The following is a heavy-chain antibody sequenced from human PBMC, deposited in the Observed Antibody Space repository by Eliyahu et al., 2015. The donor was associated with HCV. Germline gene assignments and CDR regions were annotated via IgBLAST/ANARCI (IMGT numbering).Heavy chain of an antibody. CDR3: AKGAYGTSGNYYYSYDY. Sequence: EVQVLESGGGLVQPGGSLRLSCAASGFTFSTHAVXWVRQAPGKGLEWVSXXCGSGGNSYYTDSVKXRFTISRDNSKNTVFLQMNSLRAEDTALYFCAKGAYGTSGNYYYSYDYWGQGTLVTVSS. CDR1: GFTFSTHA. CDR2: XCGSGGNS. J-gene: IGHJ4*02. D-gene: IGHD3-22*01. V-gene: IGHV3-23*01.